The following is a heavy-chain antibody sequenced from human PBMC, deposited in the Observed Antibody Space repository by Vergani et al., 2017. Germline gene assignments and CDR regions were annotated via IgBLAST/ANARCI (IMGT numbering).Heavy chain of an antibody. V-gene: IGHV1-69*01. CDR1: GGTFSSYA. D-gene: IGHD3-3*01. CDR2: IIPIFGTA. Sequence: QVQLVQSGAEVKKPGSSVKVSCKASGGTFSSYAISWVRQAPGQGLEWMGGIIPIFGTANYAQKFQGRVTITADESTSTAYMELNSLRAEDTAVYYCARASRGRFLESGHAFDIWGQGTMVTVSS. J-gene: IGHJ3*02. CDR3: ARASRGRFLESGHAFDI.